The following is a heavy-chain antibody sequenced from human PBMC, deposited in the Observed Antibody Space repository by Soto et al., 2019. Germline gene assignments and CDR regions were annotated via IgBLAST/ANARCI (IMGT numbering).Heavy chain of an antibody. J-gene: IGHJ6*02. CDR3: ARLGCSSTTCYRGYYYHYGMEV. Sequence: AESLKISSKRSGYSFTTYLIGSVREMPGNGPERRGIISPGDSDTRYSPSFQGQVPISADKPISTAYLRWSSLKDSDTAMYYCARLGCSSTTCYRGYYYHYGMEVCGQGSTVTVSS. CDR1: GYSFTTYL. V-gene: IGHV5-51*01. D-gene: IGHD2-2*02. CDR2: ISPGDSDT.